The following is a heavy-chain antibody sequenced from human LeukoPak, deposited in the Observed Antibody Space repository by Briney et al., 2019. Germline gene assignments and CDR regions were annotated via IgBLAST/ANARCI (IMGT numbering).Heavy chain of an antibody. D-gene: IGHD3-22*01. CDR1: GFTFSSYA. V-gene: IGHV3-30*18. CDR3: AKDRDSSGYSPFDY. Sequence: PGGSLRLSCAASGFTFSSYAMQWVRQAPNKGLEWLAVISYDGSKQHYIDSVKGRFTISRDNSKNTLFPQMNSLRADDTAVYYCAKDRDSSGYSPFDYWGQGTLVTVSS. J-gene: IGHJ4*02. CDR2: ISYDGSKQ.